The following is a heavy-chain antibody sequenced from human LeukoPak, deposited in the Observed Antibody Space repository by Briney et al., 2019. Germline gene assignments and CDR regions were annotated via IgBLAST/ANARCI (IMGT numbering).Heavy chain of an antibody. CDR1: GFTFSNYW. V-gene: IGHV3-74*01. CDR3: ARDLGQYYDTSDNWFDP. D-gene: IGHD3-22*01. J-gene: IGHJ5*02. Sequence: GGSLRLSCAASGFTFSNYWMHWVRQAPEKGLVWVSRINSDGINTSYADSVKGRFTISRDNAKNTLNLQMNSLRAEDTAVYYCARDLGQYYDTSDNWFDPWGQGTLVTVSS. CDR2: INSDGINT.